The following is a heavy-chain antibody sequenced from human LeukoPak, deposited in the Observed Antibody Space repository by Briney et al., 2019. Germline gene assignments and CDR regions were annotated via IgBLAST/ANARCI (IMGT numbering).Heavy chain of an antibody. CDR3: AKEMLGELLPISWDY. J-gene: IGHJ4*02. Sequence: GGSLRLSCAASGFTSSSYAMSWVRQAPGKGLEWVSAISGSGGSTYYADSVKGRFTISRDNSKNTLYLQMNSLRAEDTAVYYCAKEMLGELLPISWDYWGQGTLVTVSS. CDR2: ISGSGGST. CDR1: GFTSSSYA. D-gene: IGHD1-26*01. V-gene: IGHV3-23*01.